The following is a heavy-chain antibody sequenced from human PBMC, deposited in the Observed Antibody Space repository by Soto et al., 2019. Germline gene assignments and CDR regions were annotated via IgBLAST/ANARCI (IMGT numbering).Heavy chain of an antibody. Sequence: ASVKVYCKSSGYTFTSYYMHWVRQAPGQGLEWMGIINPSGGSSSYAQNFQGRVTMTRDTSTSTVYMELSSLRSEDTAVYYCARSRDRFDYWGQGTLVTVSS. J-gene: IGHJ4*02. CDR1: GYTFTSYY. V-gene: IGHV1-46*01. CDR2: INPSGGSS. CDR3: ARSRDRFDY.